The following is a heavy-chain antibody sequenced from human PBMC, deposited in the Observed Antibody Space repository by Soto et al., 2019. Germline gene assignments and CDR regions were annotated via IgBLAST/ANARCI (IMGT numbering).Heavy chain of an antibody. V-gene: IGHV4-59*01. Sequence: KPSETLSLTCTVSGGSISSYYWSWIRQPPGKGLEWIGYIYYSGSTNYNPSLKSRVTISVDTSKNQFSLKLSSVTAADTAVYYCARGPYSSRFPFDYWGQGTLVTVSS. CDR1: GGSISSYY. D-gene: IGHD6-13*01. CDR3: ARGPYSSRFPFDY. CDR2: IYYSGST. J-gene: IGHJ4*02.